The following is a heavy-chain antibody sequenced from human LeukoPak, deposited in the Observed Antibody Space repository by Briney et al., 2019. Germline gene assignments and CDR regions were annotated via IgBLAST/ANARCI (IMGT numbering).Heavy chain of an antibody. CDR3: AREEYQLLFPGGNWFDP. V-gene: IGHV1-18*01. J-gene: IGHJ5*02. CDR2: ISAYNGNT. Sequence: ASVKVSCKASGYTFTTYGISWVRQAPGQGLEWMGCISAYNGNTNYAQKLQGRVTMTTDTSTSTAYMELRSLRSDDTAVYYCAREEYQLLFPGGNWFDPWGQGTLVTVSS. CDR1: GYTFTTYG. D-gene: IGHD2-2*01.